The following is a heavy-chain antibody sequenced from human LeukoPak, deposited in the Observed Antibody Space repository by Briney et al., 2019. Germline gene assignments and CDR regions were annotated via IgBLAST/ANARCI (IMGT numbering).Heavy chain of an antibody. J-gene: IGHJ4*02. CDR2: ISSSTSTT. Sequence: GGSLRLSCAASGFTFSTYSMNWVRQAPGKGLEWVSYISSSTSTTYYADSVKGRFTISRDNSKNTLYLQMNSLRAEDTAVYYCANGDCSSTSCYGGVVDYWGQGTLVTVS. D-gene: IGHD2-2*01. CDR3: ANGDCSSTSCYGGVVDY. V-gene: IGHV3-48*01. CDR1: GFTFSTYS.